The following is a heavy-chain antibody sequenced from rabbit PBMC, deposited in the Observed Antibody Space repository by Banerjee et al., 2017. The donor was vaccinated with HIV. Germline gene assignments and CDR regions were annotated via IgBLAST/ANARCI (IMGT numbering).Heavy chain of an antibody. CDR3: AREGYASSSGYYYL. Sequence: QSLEESGGDLVKPGASLTLTCTASGFSFSNNFYMCWVRQAPGKGLEWIACIYAGSSGNTAYASWVKGRFTISKTSSTTVTLQMTSLTAADTATYFCAREGYASSSGYYYLWGQGTLVTVS. CDR1: GFSFSNNFY. D-gene: IGHD1-1*01. CDR2: IYAGSSGNT. V-gene: IGHV1S40*01. J-gene: IGHJ3*01.